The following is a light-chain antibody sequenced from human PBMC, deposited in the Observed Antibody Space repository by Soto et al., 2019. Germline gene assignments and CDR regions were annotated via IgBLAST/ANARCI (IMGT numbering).Light chain of an antibody. CDR3: KKYNSYPLT. CDR1: QSVRTN. V-gene: IGKV3D-15*01. CDR2: AAS. Sequence: EVVVQQSHATLSVSLGGRDTLSRRASQSVRTNLAWYQQKPGQAHRLLIYAASSRATGIPDRFSGSGSGTEFTLTISSLQPDEFATYYCKKYNSYPLTVGGGTKVAIK. J-gene: IGKJ4*01.